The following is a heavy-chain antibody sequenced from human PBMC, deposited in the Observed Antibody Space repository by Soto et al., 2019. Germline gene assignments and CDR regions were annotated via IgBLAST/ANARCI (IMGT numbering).Heavy chain of an antibody. V-gene: IGHV4-59*01. Sequence: PSETLSLTCTVSGGSISSYYWSWIRQPPGKGLEWIGYIYYSGSTNYNPSLKSRVTISVDTSKNQFSLKLSSVTAADTAVYYCARSAEYCSSTSCYSGWFDPWGQGTLVTVSS. D-gene: IGHD2-2*02. CDR3: ARSAEYCSSTSCYSGWFDP. J-gene: IGHJ5*02. CDR2: IYYSGST. CDR1: GGSISSYY.